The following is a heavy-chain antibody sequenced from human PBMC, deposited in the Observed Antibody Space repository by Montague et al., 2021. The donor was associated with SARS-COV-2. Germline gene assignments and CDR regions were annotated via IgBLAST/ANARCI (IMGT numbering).Heavy chain of an antibody. Sequence: SETLSLTCAVSGGSINTNNWWTWVRQPPGEGLEWIGQIFHSGITNYNPSLESRVTISVDKSKNQFSLRLSSVTAADTAVYYCARGRLVGDSSSWYYFDYWGQGTLGAVSS. CDR3: ARGRLVGDSSSWYYFDY. D-gene: IGHD6-13*01. CDR2: IFHSGIT. CDR1: GGSINTNNW. J-gene: IGHJ4*02. V-gene: IGHV4-4*02.